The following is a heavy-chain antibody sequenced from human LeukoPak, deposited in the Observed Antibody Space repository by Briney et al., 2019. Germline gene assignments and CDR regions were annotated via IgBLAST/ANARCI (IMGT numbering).Heavy chain of an antibody. CDR3: ARDNSLQDMAWWFDP. CDR1: GYTFTGYF. V-gene: IGHV1-2*02. CDR2: INPNSGDA. J-gene: IGHJ5*02. Sequence: ASVKVSCKASGYTFTGYFMHWVRQAPGQGLEWMGWINPNSGDANYAQKFQGRVTMTRDTSISTAYMELSRLRSEDTAVYYCARDNSLQDMAWWFDPWGQGTLVIVSS. D-gene: IGHD5-24*01.